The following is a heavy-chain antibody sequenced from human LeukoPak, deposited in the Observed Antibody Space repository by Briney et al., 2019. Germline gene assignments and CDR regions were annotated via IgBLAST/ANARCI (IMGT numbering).Heavy chain of an antibody. Sequence: ASVKVSCKASGYTFTSYDINWVRQATGQGLEWMGWMNPNSGNTGYAQKFQGRVTMTRNTSISTAYMELSSLRSEDTAVYYCARGRLMVRGQYFQHWGQGTLVTVSS. CDR1: GYTFTSYD. J-gene: IGHJ1*01. D-gene: IGHD3-10*01. CDR3: ARGRLMVRGQYFQH. V-gene: IGHV1-8*01. CDR2: MNPNSGNT.